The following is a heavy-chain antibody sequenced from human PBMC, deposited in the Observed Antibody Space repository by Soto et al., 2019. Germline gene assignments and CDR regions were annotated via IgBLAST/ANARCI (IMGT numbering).Heavy chain of an antibody. CDR3: ARARVYATGPLDF. V-gene: IGHV3-21*06. D-gene: IGHD6-13*01. Sequence: VGSLRLACAASGFTFTSYTMNWVRQAPGKGLEWVSSISSSSDYIYYADSMKGRVTISRDNAKNSLFLDMNSLTGEDTAVYYCARARVYATGPLDFWGQGTLVTVSS. CDR1: GFTFTSYT. J-gene: IGHJ4*02. CDR2: ISSSSDYI.